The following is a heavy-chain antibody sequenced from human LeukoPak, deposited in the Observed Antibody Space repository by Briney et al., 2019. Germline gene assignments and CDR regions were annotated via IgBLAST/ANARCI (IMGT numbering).Heavy chain of an antibody. CDR2: FDPEDDKT. Sequence: GASVKVSCKVSRHSLTELSMHWVRQAPGKGLEWMGGFDPEDDKTIYAQKYQDRVTMTEDTSTDTAYMELSSLRSDDTAVYYCATSNHVAPALGYFDSWGQGTLVTVSS. CDR3: ATSNHVAPALGYFDS. J-gene: IGHJ4*02. D-gene: IGHD5-18*01. CDR1: RHSLTELS. V-gene: IGHV1-24*01.